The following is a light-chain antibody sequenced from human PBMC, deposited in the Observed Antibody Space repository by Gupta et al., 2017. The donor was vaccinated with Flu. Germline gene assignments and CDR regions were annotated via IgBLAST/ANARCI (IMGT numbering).Light chain of an antibody. CDR2: GNN. V-gene: IGLV1-40*01. Sequence: IYGTGSSSNIGAEYDVHWYHQFPRAAPKRLIFGNNNRPSGVSYRFSGSWSGNSASLVVSGLQDEDEGDYFCQSYDSSLSVVIFGGGTKLTVL. CDR3: QSYDSSLSVVI. CDR1: SSNIGAEYD. J-gene: IGLJ2*01.